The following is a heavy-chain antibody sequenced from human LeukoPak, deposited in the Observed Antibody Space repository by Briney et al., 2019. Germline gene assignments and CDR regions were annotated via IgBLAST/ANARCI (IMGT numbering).Heavy chain of an antibody. Sequence: SLKVSCKASGGTVSSYAISWVRQAPGQGLEWRGRIIPILGIANYAQKFQGRVTITADKSTSTAYMELSSLRSEDTAVYYCARDRQLLWFGELFQREHWFDPWGQGTLVTVSS. CDR3: ARDRQLLWFGELFQREHWFDP. J-gene: IGHJ5*02. CDR1: GGTVSSYA. D-gene: IGHD3-10*01. CDR2: IIPILGIA. V-gene: IGHV1-69*04.